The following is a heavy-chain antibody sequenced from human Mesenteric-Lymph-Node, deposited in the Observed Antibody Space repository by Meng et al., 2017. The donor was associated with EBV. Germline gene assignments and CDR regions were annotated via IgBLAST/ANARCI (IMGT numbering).Heavy chain of an antibody. V-gene: IGHV4-34*01. Sequence: QVKLQRWGAGLLEPSETLSLTCEASGGSFSGYHWSWIRQPPGKGLEYIGEISQSGDTTYNPSLKSRVTISVDRSRNQFSLKMASVTAADTAVYYCARGAIFGIVITYFDYWSQGTLVTVSS. CDR1: GGSFSGYH. CDR3: ARGAIFGIVITYFDY. CDR2: ISQSGDT. J-gene: IGHJ4*02. D-gene: IGHD3-3*02.